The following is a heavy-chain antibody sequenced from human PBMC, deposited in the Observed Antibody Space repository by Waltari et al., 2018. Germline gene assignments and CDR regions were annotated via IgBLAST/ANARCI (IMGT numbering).Heavy chain of an antibody. Sequence: QVQLHESGPGLVQPSETLSLACSGSGDSGGGNYWSWIRQSAGKGREWIGRIYVGGTTNYNPALSGRVSMSVDMSKNQIFLKIMSVTAADTGVYYCARETRHGDWFDPWGQGTLVTVSS. CDR2: IYVGGTT. V-gene: IGHV4-4*07. CDR3: ARETRHGDWFDP. J-gene: IGHJ5*02. D-gene: IGHD3-16*01. CDR1: GDSGGGNY.